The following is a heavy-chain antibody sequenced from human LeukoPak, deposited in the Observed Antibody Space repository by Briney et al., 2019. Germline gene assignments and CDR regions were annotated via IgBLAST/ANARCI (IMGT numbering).Heavy chain of an antibody. CDR3: AREWLDAFDI. CDR1: GFTFSSYS. V-gene: IGHV3-48*01. J-gene: IGHJ3*02. D-gene: IGHD5-12*01. CDR2: ISSSSSTI. Sequence: GSLRLSCAASGFTFSSYSMNWVRQAPGKGLEWVSYISSSSSTIYYADYVKGGFTISRDNAKNSLYLQMNSLRAEDTAVYYCAREWLDAFDIWGQGTMLTVSS.